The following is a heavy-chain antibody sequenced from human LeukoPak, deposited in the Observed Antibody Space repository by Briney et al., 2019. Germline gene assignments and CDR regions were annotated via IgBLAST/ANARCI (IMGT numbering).Heavy chain of an antibody. V-gene: IGHV4-34*01. CDR2: INHSGST. CDR3: ARDRRPSREAFDY. J-gene: IGHJ4*02. CDR1: GGSFSGYY. D-gene: IGHD1-26*01. Sequence: KSSETLSLTCAVYGGSFSGYYWSWIRQPPGKGLEWIGEINHSGSTNYNPSLKSRVTISVDTSKNQFSLKLSSVTAADTAVYYCARDRRPSREAFDYWGQGTLVTVSS.